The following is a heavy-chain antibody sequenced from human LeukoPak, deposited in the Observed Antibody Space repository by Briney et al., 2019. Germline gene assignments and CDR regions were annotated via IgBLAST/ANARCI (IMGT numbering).Heavy chain of an antibody. CDR3: AKDNGYGLAAADTLGYFDY. Sequence: GGSLRLSCAASGFTFSSYDMNWVRQAPGKGLEWVSAISGSGGTTHSTDSVKGRFTISRDNSKNTLYLQMNGLRAEDTAVYYCAKDNGYGLAAADTLGYFDYWGQGTLVTVSS. V-gene: IGHV3-23*01. CDR2: ISGSGGTT. D-gene: IGHD6-13*01. J-gene: IGHJ4*02. CDR1: GFTFSSYD.